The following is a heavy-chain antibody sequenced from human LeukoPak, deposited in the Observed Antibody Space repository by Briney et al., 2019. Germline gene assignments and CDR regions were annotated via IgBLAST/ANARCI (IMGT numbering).Heavy chain of an antibody. D-gene: IGHD5-12*01. J-gene: IGHJ4*02. V-gene: IGHV3-66*01. Sequence: GGSLRLCCAASEFSVGSNYMTWVRQAPGKGLEWVSLIYSGGSTYYADSVKGRFTIPRDNSKNTLYLQMNSLRAEDTAVYYCGRGPSGYHNTGGQGTLVTVSS. CDR2: IYSGGST. CDR3: GRGPSGYHNT. CDR1: EFSVGSNY.